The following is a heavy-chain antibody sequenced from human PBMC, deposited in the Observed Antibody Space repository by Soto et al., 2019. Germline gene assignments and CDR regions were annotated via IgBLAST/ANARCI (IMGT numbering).Heavy chain of an antibody. Sequence: QLQLQESGPGLVKPSETLSLTCTVSGGSISSSSYYWGWIRQPPGKGLGWIGRIYYSGSNYNNPTLKGRVTRSVDTAKNQFSLKLSSVTAADTAVYYCARHFSDFWSGYSRLFDYWGQGTLVTVSS. CDR1: GGSISSSSYY. D-gene: IGHD3-3*01. CDR2: IYYSGSN. V-gene: IGHV4-39*01. J-gene: IGHJ4*02. CDR3: ARHFSDFWSGYSRLFDY.